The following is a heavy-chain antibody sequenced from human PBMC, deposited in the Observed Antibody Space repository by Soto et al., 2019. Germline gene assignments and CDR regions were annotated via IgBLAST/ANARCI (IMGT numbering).Heavy chain of an antibody. CDR3: APGYWSDS. Sequence: GGSRRLSCAASGFTFSSYGMHWVRQAPGKGLEWVAVISYDGSNKYYADSVKGGFTISRDNSKNTLYLQMNSLRAEDTAVYYCAPGYWSDSWGKGTLVTVSS. D-gene: IGHD2-2*03. CDR1: GFTFSSYG. J-gene: IGHJ5*01. CDR2: ISYDGSNK. V-gene: IGHV3-30*03.